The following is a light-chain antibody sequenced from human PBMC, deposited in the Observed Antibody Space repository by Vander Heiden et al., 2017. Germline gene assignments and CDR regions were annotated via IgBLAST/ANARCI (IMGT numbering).Light chain of an antibody. CDR1: SSNIGSNT. CDR3: AAWDDSLNGWV. J-gene: IGLJ3*02. CDR2: SNN. V-gene: IGLV1-44*01. Sequence: QSVLTQPPSASGTPGQMVTISCSGSSSNIGSNTVNWYQQLPGTAPKLLIYSNNQRPSGVPDRFSGSKSGTSASLAISGLQSEDEADYYCAAWDDSLNGWVFGGGTKLTV.